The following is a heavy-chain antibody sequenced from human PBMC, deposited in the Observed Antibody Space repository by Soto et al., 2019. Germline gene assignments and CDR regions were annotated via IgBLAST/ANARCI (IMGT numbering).Heavy chain of an antibody. CDR1: GFTFSSYA. CDR3: AKGLPLWGSLHDSSGTIAPDFDS. Sequence: GALRLSCAASGFTFSSYAMSWVRQAPGKGLEWVSAISGSGGSTYYADSVKGRFTISRDNSKNTLYLQMNSLRAEDTAVYYCAKGLPLWGSLHDSSGTIAPDFDSWGQGTLVTVSS. J-gene: IGHJ4*02. V-gene: IGHV3-23*01. CDR2: ISGSGGST. D-gene: IGHD3-22*01.